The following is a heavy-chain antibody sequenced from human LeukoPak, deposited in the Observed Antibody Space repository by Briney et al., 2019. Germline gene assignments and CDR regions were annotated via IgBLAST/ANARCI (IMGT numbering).Heavy chain of an antibody. CDR3: ARAPRDFVVVVADMGY. Sequence: PSETLSLTCTVSGGSISSSSYYWGWIRQPPGKGLEWIGSIYYSGSTYYNPSLKSRVTISVDTSKNQFSLKLSSVTAADTAVYYCARAPRDFVVVVADMGYWGQGTLVTVSS. CDR2: IYYSGST. D-gene: IGHD2-15*01. V-gene: IGHV4-39*07. CDR1: GGSISSSSYY. J-gene: IGHJ4*02.